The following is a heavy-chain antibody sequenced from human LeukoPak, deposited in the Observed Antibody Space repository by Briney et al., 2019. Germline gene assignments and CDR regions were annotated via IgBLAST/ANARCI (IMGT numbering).Heavy chain of an antibody. D-gene: IGHD2-15*01. CDR2: IYSGGST. V-gene: IGHV3-66*01. CDR1: GFTVSSNY. Sequence: GGSLRLSCAASGFTVSSNYMSWVRQAPGKGLEWVSVIYSGGSTYYADSVKGRFTISRDNSKNTLYLQMNSLRAEDTAVYYCAREARGYAIDYWGPGTLVTVSS. CDR3: AREARGYAIDY. J-gene: IGHJ4*02.